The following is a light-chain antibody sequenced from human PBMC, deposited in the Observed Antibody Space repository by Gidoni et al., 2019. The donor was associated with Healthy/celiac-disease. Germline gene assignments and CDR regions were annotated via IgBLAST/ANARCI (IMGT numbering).Light chain of an antibody. Sequence: EIVFTQSPATLSLSPGERATLFCRVSQSVSSYLAWYQQKPGQAPTLLIYDASNRATGIPARFSGSGSGTDFTLTISGLEPEDFAVYYCQQRSNWPLTFGGGTKVEIK. V-gene: IGKV3-11*01. CDR3: QQRSNWPLT. J-gene: IGKJ4*01. CDR1: QSVSSY. CDR2: DAS.